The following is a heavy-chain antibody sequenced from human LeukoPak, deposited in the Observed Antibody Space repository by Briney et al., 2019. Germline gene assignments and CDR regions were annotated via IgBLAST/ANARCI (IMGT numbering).Heavy chain of an antibody. Sequence: PGGSLRLSCAASGFTFSSYAMSWVRQPPGKGLEWIGYIYYSGSTNYNPSLKSRVTISVDTSKNQYSLKLSSVTAADTAVYYCARHAYSNSPYYGMDVWGQGTTVTVSS. D-gene: IGHD4-4*01. CDR1: GFTFSSYA. V-gene: IGHV4-59*08. CDR2: IYYSGST. J-gene: IGHJ6*02. CDR3: ARHAYSNSPYYGMDV.